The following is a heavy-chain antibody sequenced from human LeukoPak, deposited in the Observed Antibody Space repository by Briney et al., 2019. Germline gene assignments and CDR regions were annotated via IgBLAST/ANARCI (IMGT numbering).Heavy chain of an antibody. CDR2: INSDGSST. D-gene: IGHD6-19*01. J-gene: IGHJ4*02. Sequence: GGSLRLSCAASGFTFSSYWMHWVRRAPGKGLVWVSRINSDGSSTSYADSVKGRFTISRDNAKNTLYLQMNSLRADDTAVYYCARGPYSSGWYYFDYWGQGTLVTVSS. CDR3: ARGPYSSGWYYFDY. V-gene: IGHV3-74*01. CDR1: GFTFSSYW.